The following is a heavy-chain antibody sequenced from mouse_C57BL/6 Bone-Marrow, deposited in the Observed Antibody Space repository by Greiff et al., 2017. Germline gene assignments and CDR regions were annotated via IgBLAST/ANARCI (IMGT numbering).Heavy chain of an antibody. CDR1: GYTFTDYY. CDR2: INPNNGGT. CDR3: ARYDGYPYYAMDY. J-gene: IGHJ4*01. Sequence: EVQLQQSGPELVKPGASVKISCKASGYTFTDYYMNWVKQSHGKSLEWIGDINPNNGGTSYNQKFKGKATLTVDKPSSTAYMELRSLTSEDSAVYYCARYDGYPYYAMDYWGQGTSVTVSS. D-gene: IGHD2-3*01. V-gene: IGHV1-26*01.